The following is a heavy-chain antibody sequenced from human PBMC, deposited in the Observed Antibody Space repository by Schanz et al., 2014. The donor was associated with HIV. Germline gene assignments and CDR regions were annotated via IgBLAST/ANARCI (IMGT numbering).Heavy chain of an antibody. CDR3: AKDLKYEVLLYDCFDH. CDR2: ISGSGGRT. Sequence: EVQLLESGGGLVQPGGSLRLSCAASGITFSSYAMSWVRQAPGKGLDRVSTISGSGGRTDYADSVKGRFTISRDSSKNTLYLQMNSLRAEDTAEYYCAKDLKYEVLLYDCFDHWGQGTLVTVSS. CDR1: GITFSSYA. V-gene: IGHV3-23*01. J-gene: IGHJ4*02. D-gene: IGHD2-8*01.